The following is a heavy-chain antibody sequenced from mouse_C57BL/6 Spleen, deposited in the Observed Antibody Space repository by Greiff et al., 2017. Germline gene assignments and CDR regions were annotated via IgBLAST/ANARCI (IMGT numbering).Heavy chain of an antibody. J-gene: IGHJ4*01. Sequence: VQLQQSGPELVKPGASVKISCKASGYTFTDYYMNWVKQSHGKSLAWIGDINPNNGGTSYNQKFKGKATLTVDKSSSTAYMELRSLTSEDSAVYYCARGGLRQAMDDWGQGASVTVSS. V-gene: IGHV1-26*01. CDR2: INPNNGGT. CDR3: ARGGLRQAMDD. D-gene: IGHD2-4*01. CDR1: GYTFTDYY.